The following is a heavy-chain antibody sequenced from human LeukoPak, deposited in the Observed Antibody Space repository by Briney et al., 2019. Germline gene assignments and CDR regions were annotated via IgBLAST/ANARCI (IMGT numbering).Heavy chain of an antibody. D-gene: IGHD2-2*01. CDR2: ISYDGSKK. CDR3: AKEYHRVHDAFDT. CDR1: GFTFSSES. Sequence: GGSLRLSCAASGFTFSSESMHWVRQAPGKGLEWVAVISYDGSKKYSADSVKGRFTISRDNSKSTVYLQINSLTTEDTAVYHCAKEYHRVHDAFDTWGHGTMVTVSS. J-gene: IGHJ3*02. V-gene: IGHV3-30*18.